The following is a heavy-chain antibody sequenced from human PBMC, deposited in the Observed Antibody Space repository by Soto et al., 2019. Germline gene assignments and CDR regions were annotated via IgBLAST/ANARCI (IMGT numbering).Heavy chain of an antibody. V-gene: IGHV1-69*13. CDR3: ARVLYDFWSGSTNGMDV. CDR2: IIPIFGTA. D-gene: IGHD3-3*01. CDR1: GGTFSSYA. Sequence: GASVKVSCKASGGTFSSYAISWVRQAPGQGLEWMGGIIPIFGTANYAQKFQGRVTITADESTSTAYMELSSLRSEDTAVYYCARVLYDFWSGSTNGMDVWGQGTTVTVSS. J-gene: IGHJ6*02.